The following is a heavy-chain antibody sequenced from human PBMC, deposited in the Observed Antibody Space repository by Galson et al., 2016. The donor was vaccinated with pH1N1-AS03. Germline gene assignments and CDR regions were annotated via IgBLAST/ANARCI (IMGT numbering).Heavy chain of an antibody. CDR3: ARHVGGSYPNNLDY. V-gene: IGHV4-39*07. Sequence: ETLSLTCIVSGDSISRRPYYWGWIRQPPGKGLEWIGTVYWLGATYNSPSLKSRVTISIDTSKNQVSLNLNSVTAADTAVYYCARHVGGSYPNNLDYWGQGTLVIVSS. D-gene: IGHD1-26*01. CDR1: GDSISRRPYY. J-gene: IGHJ4*02. CDR2: VYWLGAT.